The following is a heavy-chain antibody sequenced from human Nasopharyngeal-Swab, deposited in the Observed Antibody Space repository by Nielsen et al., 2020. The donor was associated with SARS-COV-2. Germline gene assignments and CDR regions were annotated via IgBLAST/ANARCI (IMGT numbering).Heavy chain of an antibody. V-gene: IGHV1-69*10. D-gene: IGHD6-6*01. CDR2: IIPLLGVT. CDR1: GDTFSNYV. Sequence: SVKVSCKASGDTFSNYVITWVRQAPGEGLVWIGGIIPLLGVTSYPQRFQGRVTITADASTSIAYMELSSLRSEDTAVYYCAKSSIADRRGGGFALWGQGTMVIVSS. J-gene: IGHJ3*01. CDR3: AKSSIADRRGGGFAL.